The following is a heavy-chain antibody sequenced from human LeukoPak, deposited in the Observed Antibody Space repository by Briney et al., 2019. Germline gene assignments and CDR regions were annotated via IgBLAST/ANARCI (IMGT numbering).Heavy chain of an antibody. D-gene: IGHD5/OR15-5a*01. CDR3: ATTSTTFDY. CDR1: GGTFSSYA. Sequence: GASVKVSCKASGGTFSSYAISWVRQAPGQGLEWMGWMNPNSGNTGYAQKFQGRVTMTRNTSISTAYMELSSLRSEDTAVYYCATTSTTFDYWGQGTLVTVSS. J-gene: IGHJ4*02. CDR2: MNPNSGNT. V-gene: IGHV1-8*02.